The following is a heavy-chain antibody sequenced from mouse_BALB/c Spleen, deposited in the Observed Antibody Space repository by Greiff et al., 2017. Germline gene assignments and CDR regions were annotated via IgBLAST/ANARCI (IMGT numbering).Heavy chain of an antibody. V-gene: IGHV5-12-2*01. CDR3: ARHYDYDGDWFAY. CDR2: ISNGGGST. Sequence: EVKLEESGGGLVQPGGSLKLSCAASGFTFSSYTMSWVRQTPEKRLEWVAYISNGGGSTYYPDTVKGRFTISRDNAKNTLYLQMSSLKSEDTAMYYCARHYDYDGDWFAYWGQGTLVTVSA. J-gene: IGHJ3*01. CDR1: GFTFSSYT. D-gene: IGHD2-4*01.